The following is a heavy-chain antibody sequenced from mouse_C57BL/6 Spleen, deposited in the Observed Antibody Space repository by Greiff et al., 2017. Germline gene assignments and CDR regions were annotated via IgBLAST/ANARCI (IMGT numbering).Heavy chain of an antibody. V-gene: IGHV1-26*01. J-gene: IGHJ2*01. Sequence: EVKLQQSGPELVKPGASVKISCKASGYTFTDYYMNWVKQSHGKSLEWIGDINPNNGGTSYNQKFKGKATLTVDKSSSTAYMELRSLTSEDSAVYYCARNSPYFDYWGQGTTLTVSS. CDR1: GYTFTDYY. CDR2: INPNNGGT. CDR3: ARNSPYFDY.